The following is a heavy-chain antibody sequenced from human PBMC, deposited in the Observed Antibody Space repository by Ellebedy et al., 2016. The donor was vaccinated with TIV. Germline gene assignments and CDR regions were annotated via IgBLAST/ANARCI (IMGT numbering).Heavy chain of an antibody. CDR1: GFTFDDYA. D-gene: IGHD6-13*01. V-gene: IGHV3-9*01. J-gene: IGHJ6*02. Sequence: SLKISXAASGFTFDDYAMHWVRQAPGKGLEWVSGISWNSGSIGYADSVKGRFTISRDNAKNSLYLQMNSLRAEDTALYYCAKAFIAAAAEVDYYGMDVWGQGTTVTVSS. CDR3: AKAFIAAAAEVDYYGMDV. CDR2: ISWNSGSI.